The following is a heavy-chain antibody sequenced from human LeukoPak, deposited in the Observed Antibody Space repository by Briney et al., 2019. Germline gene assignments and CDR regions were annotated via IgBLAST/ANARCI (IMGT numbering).Heavy chain of an antibody. D-gene: IGHD2-21*01. V-gene: IGHV3-23*01. CDR3: AKAPVTSCRGAFCYPFDY. Sequence: GGSLRLSCTASGLSLNNYAMSWVRQVPGKGLEWVSASSSSGDGKWYAESVRGRFTISGDTSKNTVYLQMNSLRVEDAGVYYCAKAPVTSCRGAFCYPFDYWGHGTLVTVSS. CDR1: GLSLNNYA. J-gene: IGHJ4*01. CDR2: SSSSGDGK.